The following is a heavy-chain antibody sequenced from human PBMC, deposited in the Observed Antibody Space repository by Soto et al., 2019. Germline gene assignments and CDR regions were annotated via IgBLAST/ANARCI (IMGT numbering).Heavy chain of an antibody. J-gene: IGHJ5*02. CDR3: ARDSGSSYTP. CDR1: GGTFSSYT. Sequence: ASVKVSCKASGGTFSSYTISWVRQAPGQGLEWMGRIIPILGITNYAQKFQGRVTITADKSTSTVYMELSSLRSEDTAVYYCARDSGSSYTPWGQGTLVTVSS. V-gene: IGHV1-69*04. CDR2: IIPILGIT. D-gene: IGHD2-2*02.